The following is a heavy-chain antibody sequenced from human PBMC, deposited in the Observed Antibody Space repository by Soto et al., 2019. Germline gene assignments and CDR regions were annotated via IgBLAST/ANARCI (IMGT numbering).Heavy chain of an antibody. Sequence: SETLPLTCAVSSGSIDNVYWWSWVRQSPGKGLEWIGETSHDGVTNYNPSLKSRVTILVDTSKNQFSLKLSSVTAADTAVYYCARLSGSWQSWFDPWGQGTLVTVSS. CDR1: SGSIDNVYW. CDR3: ARLSGSWQSWFDP. J-gene: IGHJ5*02. CDR2: TSHDGVT. D-gene: IGHD6-13*01. V-gene: IGHV4-4*02.